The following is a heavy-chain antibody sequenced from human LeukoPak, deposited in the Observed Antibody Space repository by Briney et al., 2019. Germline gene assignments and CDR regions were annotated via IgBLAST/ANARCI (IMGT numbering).Heavy chain of an antibody. V-gene: IGHV3-48*01. J-gene: IGHJ4*02. CDR3: ARRAYYFDY. CDR1: GFTFSSYS. CDR2: ISSSSSTI. Sequence: PGGSLRLSCAASGFTFSSYSMNWVRQAPGKGLEWLSYISSSSSTIYYADSVKGRFTISRDNAENSLYLQMNSLRAEDTAVYYCARRAYYFDYWGQGTLVTVSS.